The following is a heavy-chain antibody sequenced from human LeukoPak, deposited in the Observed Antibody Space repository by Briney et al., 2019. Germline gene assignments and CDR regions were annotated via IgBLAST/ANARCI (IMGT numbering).Heavy chain of an antibody. CDR3: LTTDKWEL. V-gene: IGHV3-74*01. J-gene: IGHJ4*02. CDR2: INIDGSRT. D-gene: IGHD1-26*01. Sequence: GGSLRLSCAASGFSFSCYWMHWVRQAPGKGLVWVSRINIDGSRTDYADSVKGRFTISRDNAENTLYLQMNSLRVEDTAVYHCLTTDKWELWGQGTLVTVSS. CDR1: GFSFSCYW.